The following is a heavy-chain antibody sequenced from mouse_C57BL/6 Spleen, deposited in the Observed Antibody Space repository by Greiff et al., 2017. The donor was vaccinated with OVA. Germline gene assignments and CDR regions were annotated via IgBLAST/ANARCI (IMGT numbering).Heavy chain of an antibody. J-gene: IGHJ1*03. CDR1: GYTFTSSW. CDR3: ARRQDSYDYDGDYWYFDV. CDR2: IHPNSGST. D-gene: IGHD2-4*01. V-gene: IGHV1-64*01. Sequence: QVQLQQSGAELVKPGASVKLSCKASGYTFTSSWMHWVKQRPGQGLEWIGMIHPNSGSTNYNEKFKSKATLTVDKSSSTAYMQLSSLTSEDSAVYYCARRQDSYDYDGDYWYFDVWGTGTTVTVSS.